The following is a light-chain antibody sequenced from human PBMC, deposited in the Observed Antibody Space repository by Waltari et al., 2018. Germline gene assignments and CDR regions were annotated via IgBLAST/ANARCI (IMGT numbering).Light chain of an antibody. CDR2: ATT. CDR3: QQRSNWPLT. J-gene: IGKJ3*01. CDR1: QSVSSY. Sequence: VMTQSPATLSLSPGERATLPCRASQSVSSYLAWYQQKPGQAPRLLIYATTNRATGIPARFSGSGSGTDFTLTISSLEPEDFAVYYCQQRSNWPLTFGPGTKVDIK. V-gene: IGKV3-11*01.